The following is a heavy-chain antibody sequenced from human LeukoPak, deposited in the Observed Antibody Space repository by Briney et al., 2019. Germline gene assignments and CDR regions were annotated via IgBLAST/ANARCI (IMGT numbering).Heavy chain of an antibody. CDR2: ISAYNGNT. V-gene: IGHV1-18*04. D-gene: IGHD6-19*01. Sequence: ASVKVSCKASGYTFTGYYMHWVRQAPGQGLEWMGWISAYNGNTNYAQKLQGRVTMTTDTSTSTAYMELRSLRSDDTAVYYCAARASSGWFNAQPLDYWGQGTLVTVSS. J-gene: IGHJ4*02. CDR3: AARASSGWFNAQPLDY. CDR1: GYTFTGYY.